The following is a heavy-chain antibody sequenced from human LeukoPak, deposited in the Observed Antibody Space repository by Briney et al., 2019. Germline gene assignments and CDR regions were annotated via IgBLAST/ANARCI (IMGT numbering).Heavy chain of an antibody. J-gene: IGHJ4*02. CDR3: ARDLVTGSYYSY. Sequence: ETLSLTCAVYGGSFSGYYWSWIRQPPGKGLEWVANIKQAVKGRFTISRDNAKNSLYLQMNSLRAEDTAVYYCARDLVTGSYYSYWGQGTLVTVSS. V-gene: IGHV3-7*01. CDR2: IKQA. D-gene: IGHD1-26*01. CDR1: GGSFSGYY.